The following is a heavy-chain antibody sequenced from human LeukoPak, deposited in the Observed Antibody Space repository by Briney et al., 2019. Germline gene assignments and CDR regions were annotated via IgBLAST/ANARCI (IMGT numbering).Heavy chain of an antibody. J-gene: IGHJ4*02. D-gene: IGHD3-10*01. V-gene: IGHV3-30*02. CDR2: IRYDGSNK. Sequence: PGGSLRLSCAASGFTFSSYGMHWVRQAPGKGLEGVAFIRYDGSNKYYADSVKGRFTISRDNSKNTLYLQMNSLRAEDTAVYYCAKVIIRPFSIDYWGQGTLVTVSS. CDR1: GFTFSSYG. CDR3: AKVIIRPFSIDY.